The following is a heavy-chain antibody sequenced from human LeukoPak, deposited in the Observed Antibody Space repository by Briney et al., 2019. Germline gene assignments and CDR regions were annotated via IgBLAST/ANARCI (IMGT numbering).Heavy chain of an antibody. CDR2: ISAYNGNT. V-gene: IGHV1-18*01. J-gene: IGHJ5*02. D-gene: IGHD5-24*01. CDR3: ASLRDMAWFDP. CDR1: GYTFTSYG. Sequence: ASVKVSCKASGYTFTSYGMSWVRQAPGQGLEWMGWISAYNGNTNYAQKLQGRVTMTTDTSTSTAYMELRSLRSDDTAVYYCASLRDMAWFDPWGQGTLVTVSS.